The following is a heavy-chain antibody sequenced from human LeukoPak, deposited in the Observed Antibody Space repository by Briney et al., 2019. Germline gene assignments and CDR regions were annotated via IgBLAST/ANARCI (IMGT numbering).Heavy chain of an antibody. CDR2: ISWNSGSI. V-gene: IGHV3-9*01. J-gene: IGHJ3*02. Sequence: LAGGSLRLSCAASGFTFDDYAMHWVRHAPGKGLEWVSGISWNSGSIGYADSVKGRFTISRDNAKNSLYLQMNSLRAEDTALYYCAKDIFSSVAGAFDIWGQGTMVTVSS. D-gene: IGHD2-15*01. CDR1: GFTFDDYA. CDR3: AKDIFSSVAGAFDI.